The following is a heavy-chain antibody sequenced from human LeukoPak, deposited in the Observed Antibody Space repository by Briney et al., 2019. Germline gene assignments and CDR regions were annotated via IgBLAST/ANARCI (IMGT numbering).Heavy chain of an antibody. CDR1: GFTFSSYG. CDR2: IWYDGSNK. CDR3: ARGVVYYYDSSGLRGEYFQH. J-gene: IGHJ1*01. D-gene: IGHD3-22*01. V-gene: IGHV3-33*01. Sequence: PGGSLRLSCAASGFTFSSYGMHWVRQAPGKGLEWVAVIWYDGSNKYYADSVKGRFTISRDNSKNTLYLQMNSLRAEDTAVYYCARGVVYYYDSSGLRGEYFQHWGQGTLVTVSS.